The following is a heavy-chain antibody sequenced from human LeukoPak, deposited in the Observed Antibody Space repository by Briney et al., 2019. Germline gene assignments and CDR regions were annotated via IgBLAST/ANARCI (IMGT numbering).Heavy chain of an antibody. CDR3: ARESRVLIGDGYYLDS. J-gene: IGHJ4*02. CDR2: LYIGRET. V-gene: IGHV4-4*07. D-gene: IGHD3-3*01. CDR1: DVSISNYY. Sequence: SETLSLTCTVSDVSISNYYWTWIRQPAGKGLEWIGRLYIGRETDYNPSLKSRVTMSVDTSNSQFSLRLTSVTAADTATYYCARESRVLIGDGYYLDSWGPGTLITVTS.